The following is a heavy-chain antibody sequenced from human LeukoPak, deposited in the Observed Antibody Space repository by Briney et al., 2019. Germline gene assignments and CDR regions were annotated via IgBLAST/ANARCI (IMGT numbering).Heavy chain of an antibody. Sequence: GGSLRLSCAPSGFTLSSYSMNWVRQAPGKGLEWVSSISSSSSYIYYADSVKARFTISRDNTKNTLYLQMNGLRAEDTAVYYCAIWFGELSGSWGEGTLVTVSS. CDR3: AIWFGELSGS. V-gene: IGHV3-21*04. CDR1: GFTLSSYS. J-gene: IGHJ5*02. D-gene: IGHD3-10*01. CDR2: ISSSSSYI.